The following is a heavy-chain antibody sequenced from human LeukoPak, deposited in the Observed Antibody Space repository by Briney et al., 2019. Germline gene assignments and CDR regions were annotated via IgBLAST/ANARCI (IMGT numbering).Heavy chain of an antibody. CDR2: INPNSGGT. J-gene: IGHJ4*02. D-gene: IGHD4-17*01. V-gene: IGHV1-2*06. CDR3: ARDRVATAKSTVAIDY. Sequence: ASVKVSCKASGYTFTGYYMHWVRQAPGQGLEWMGRINPNSGGTNYAQKFQGRVTMTRDTSISTAYMGLSRLRSDDTAVYYCARDRVATAKSTVAIDYWGQGTLVTVSS. CDR1: GYTFTGYY.